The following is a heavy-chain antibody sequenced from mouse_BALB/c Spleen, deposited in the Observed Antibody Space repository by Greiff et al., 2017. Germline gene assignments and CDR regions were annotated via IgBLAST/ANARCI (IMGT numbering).Heavy chain of an antibody. CDR3: TIYYGSHYGLDV. V-gene: IGHV1S81*02. Sequence: VQLQQSGAELVKPGASVKLSCKASGYTFTSYYMYWVKQRPGQGLEWIGEINPSNGGTNFNEKFKSKATLTVDKSSSTAYMQLSSLTSEDSAVYYCTIYYGSHYGLDVWGAGTTVTVSS. CDR2: INPSNGGT. J-gene: IGHJ1*01. CDR1: GYTFTSYY. D-gene: IGHD1-1*01.